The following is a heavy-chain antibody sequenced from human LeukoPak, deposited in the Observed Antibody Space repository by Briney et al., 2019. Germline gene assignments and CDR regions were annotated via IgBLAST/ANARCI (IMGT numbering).Heavy chain of an antibody. Sequence: PSQTLCLSCTVSGGSIRVXXXXXXXQSPXXXLEWIGYIYYSATTTYNPSLKGRVTISVDXPKNQFSLKLTSVTGADTAVYYCARRVVRGGLEFWGQGTLVSVSS. J-gene: IGHJ4*02. CDR1: GGSIRVXX. CDR2: IYYSATT. D-gene: IGHD3-10*01. CDR3: ARRVVRGGLEF. V-gene: IGHV4-59*08.